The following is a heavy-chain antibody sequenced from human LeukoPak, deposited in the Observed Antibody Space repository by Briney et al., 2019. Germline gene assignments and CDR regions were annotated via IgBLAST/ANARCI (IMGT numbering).Heavy chain of an antibody. J-gene: IGHJ4*02. D-gene: IGHD3-3*01. V-gene: IGHV3-23*01. Sequence: GGSLRLSCAASGFTFSSYAMSWVRQAPGEGLELVSAISGSGGSTYYADSVKGRFTISRDNSKNTLYLQMNSLGAEDTAVYYCAKEGGYDFWSGYYPDYWGQGTLVTVSS. CDR2: ISGSGGST. CDR1: GFTFSSYA. CDR3: AKEGGYDFWSGYYPDY.